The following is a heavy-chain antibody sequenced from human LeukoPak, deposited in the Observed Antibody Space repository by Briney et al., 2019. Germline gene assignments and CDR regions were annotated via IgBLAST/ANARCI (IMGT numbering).Heavy chain of an antibody. D-gene: IGHD3/OR15-3a*01. J-gene: IGHJ6*03. CDR3: ARSGPMTFYYYYMDV. Sequence: GASVKVSCKASGYTFTSYDINWVRQATGQGLEWMGWMNPNSGNTGYAQKFQGRVTMTRNTSISTAYMELSSLRSEDTAVYYCARSGPMTFYYYYMDVWGKGTTVTISS. V-gene: IGHV1-8*01. CDR2: MNPNSGNT. CDR1: GYTFTSYD.